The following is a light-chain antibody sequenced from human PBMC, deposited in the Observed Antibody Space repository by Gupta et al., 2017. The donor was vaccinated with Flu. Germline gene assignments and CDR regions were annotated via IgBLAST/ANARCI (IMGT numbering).Light chain of an antibody. Sequence: DIPLTQSPYLLSASVGDRVTITCRAGEGIGDFLAWYQQKPGKAPKLLIFAASTLESGVPSRFSGSGSGTXFTLTIXNLQPEDFATYYCQQRNNCPMSFGXGTKV. CDR2: AAS. V-gene: IGKV1-9*01. J-gene: IGKJ4*01. CDR1: EGIGDF. CDR3: QQRNNCPMS.